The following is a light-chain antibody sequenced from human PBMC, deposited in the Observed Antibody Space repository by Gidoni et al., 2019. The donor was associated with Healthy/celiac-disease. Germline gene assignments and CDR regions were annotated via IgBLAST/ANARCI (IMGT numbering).Light chain of an antibody. V-gene: IGLV1-47*01. CDR1: SSNIGSNY. Sequence: HSVLTQPPSASGTPGPRVTISCSGSSSNIGSNYVYWYQQLPGTAPKLLIYRNNQRPSGVPDRFSGSQSGTSASLAISGLRSEDEADYYCAAWDDSLSGLNWVFGGGTKLTVL. CDR3: AAWDDSLSGLNWV. CDR2: RNN. J-gene: IGLJ3*02.